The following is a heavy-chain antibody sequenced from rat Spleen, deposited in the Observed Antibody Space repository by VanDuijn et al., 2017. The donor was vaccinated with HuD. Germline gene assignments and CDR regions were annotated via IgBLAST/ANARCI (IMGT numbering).Heavy chain of an antibody. D-gene: IGHD1-9*01. CDR3: ARLGYTYYGYNYFDY. Sequence: EVKLVESGGGLVQPGRSLKLSCAASGFSFINYDMAWVRQAPTKGLEWVASISYEGSSSSYGDSVKGRFTISRDNAKSTLYLQMNSLRSEDTATYYCARLGYTYYGYNYFDYWGQGVMVTVSS. J-gene: IGHJ2*01. V-gene: IGHV5-22*01. CDR2: ISYEGSSS. CDR1: GFSFINYD.